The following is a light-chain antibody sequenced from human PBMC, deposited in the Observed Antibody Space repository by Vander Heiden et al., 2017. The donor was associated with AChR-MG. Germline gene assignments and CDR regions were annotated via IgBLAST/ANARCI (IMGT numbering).Light chain of an antibody. V-gene: IGLV2-11*01. Sequence: QSALTQPRSVSGSPGQSVTITCTGTSSDVGGYNSVSWYQKHPGKAPKMIIFDVTERPAGVPDRFSGSKADNTASLTISGLQAEDEADYHCCSYAGGYTWLFGGGTKVTV. CDR3: CSYAGGYTWL. CDR2: DVT. J-gene: IGLJ2*01. CDR1: SSDVGGYNS.